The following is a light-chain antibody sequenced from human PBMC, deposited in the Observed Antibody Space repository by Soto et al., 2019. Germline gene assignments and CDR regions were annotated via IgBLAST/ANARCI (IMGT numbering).Light chain of an antibody. J-gene: IGKJ3*01. Sequence: EIVMTQSPATLSVSPGERATLSCRASQSVSSKVAWYQQKPGQAPRLLIYDASNRATGIPARFSGSGSGTDFTLTISSLEPEDFAVYYCQQRSNWPPLFTFGPGTKVDIK. CDR2: DAS. V-gene: IGKV3-11*01. CDR3: QQRSNWPPLFT. CDR1: QSVSSK.